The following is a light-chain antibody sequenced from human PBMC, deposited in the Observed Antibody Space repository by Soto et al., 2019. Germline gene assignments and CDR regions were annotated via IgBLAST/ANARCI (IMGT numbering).Light chain of an antibody. CDR1: QSIRVS. Sequence: DIQMTQSPSTLSASVGDRVTITCRASQSIRVSLAWYQQKPGKAPKLLIYEASRLKSGVTSRFSGSRSGTEYTLTISSLQPDDFATYYCQQYNGYWTFGQGTKVEIK. V-gene: IGKV1-5*03. CDR3: QQYNGYWT. CDR2: EAS. J-gene: IGKJ1*01.